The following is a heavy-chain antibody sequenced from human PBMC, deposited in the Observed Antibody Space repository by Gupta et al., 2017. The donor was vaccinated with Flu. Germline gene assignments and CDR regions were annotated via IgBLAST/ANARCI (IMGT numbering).Heavy chain of an antibody. D-gene: IGHD2-2*01. V-gene: IGHV3-7*01. Sequence: RQAPGEGLEWVANITQDGSEKYYVDSVKGRVTISRDYARTSLYLQMNSLRAEDTAVYYCARDDCSSTSFYSRDYYYYYMDVWGKGTTVTVSS. CDR3: ARDDCSSTSFYSRDYYYYYMDV. J-gene: IGHJ6*03. CDR2: ITQDGSEK.